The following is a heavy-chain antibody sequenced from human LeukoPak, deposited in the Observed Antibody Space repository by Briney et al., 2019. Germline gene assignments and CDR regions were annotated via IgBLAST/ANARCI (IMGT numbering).Heavy chain of an antibody. CDR2: IYYSGST. CDR3: ARARGDIVLMVYAGNWFDP. J-gene: IGHJ5*02. CDR1: GGSISSYY. Sequence: PSETLSLTCTVSGGSISSYYWSWIRQPPGKGLEWIGYIYYSGSTNYNPSLKSRVTISVDTSKNQFSLKLSSVTAADTAVYYCARARGDIVLMVYAGNWFDPWGQGTLVTVSS. D-gene: IGHD2-8*01. V-gene: IGHV4-59*01.